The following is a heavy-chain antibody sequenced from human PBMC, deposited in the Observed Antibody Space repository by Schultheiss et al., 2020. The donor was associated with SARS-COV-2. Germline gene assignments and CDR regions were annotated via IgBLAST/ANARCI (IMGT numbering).Heavy chain of an antibody. CDR2: INPNSGGT. V-gene: IGHV1-2*02. Sequence: ASVKVSCKASGYTFTGYYMHWVRQAPGQGLEWMGWINPNSGGTNYAQKFQGRVTMTRDTSISTAYMELSRLRSDDTAVYYCARVVSLLTYYYYMDVRGKGTTVTVAS. CDR3: ARVVSLLTYYYYMDV. CDR1: GYTFTGYY. D-gene: IGHD4-23*01. J-gene: IGHJ6*03.